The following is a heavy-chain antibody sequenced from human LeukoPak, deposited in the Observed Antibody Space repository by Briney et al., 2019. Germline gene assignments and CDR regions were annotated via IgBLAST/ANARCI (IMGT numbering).Heavy chain of an antibody. D-gene: IGHD1-26*01. J-gene: IGHJ4*01. CDR1: GYSISSGYY. CDR3: ARAKKGELLGWDY. V-gene: IGHV4-38-2*02. Sequence: SETLSLTCSVSGYSISSGYYWGWIRQPPGKGLEWIGSIYHSGSTNYNPSLKSRVTISVDTSKNQFSLKLSSVTAADTAVYYCARAKKGELLGWDYWGQGTLVTVSS. CDR2: IYHSGST.